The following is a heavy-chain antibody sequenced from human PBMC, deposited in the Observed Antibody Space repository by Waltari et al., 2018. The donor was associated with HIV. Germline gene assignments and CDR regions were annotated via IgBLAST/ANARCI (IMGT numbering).Heavy chain of an antibody. J-gene: IGHJ4*02. CDR3: AKDDSTGSSGYYPFHY. Sequence: EVQLVESGGGLVQPGGCLILSCAASGFSFTNYAMNWVRQAPGKGLECVSASCGSGGSTYYADSVKGRFTISRDNSKNTLYRQMNSLRAEDTALYYCAKDDSTGSSGYYPFHYWGQGTLITVSS. CDR1: GFSFTNYA. D-gene: IGHD3-22*01. V-gene: IGHV3-23*04. CDR2: SCGSGGST.